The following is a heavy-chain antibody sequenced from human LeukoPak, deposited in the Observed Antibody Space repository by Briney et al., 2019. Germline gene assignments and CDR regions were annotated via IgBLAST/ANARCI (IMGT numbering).Heavy chain of an antibody. D-gene: IGHD1-26*01. Sequence: SETLSLTCTVSGGSISTNNYYWTWVRQPAGKGLEWIGRISASGSTNYNPSLKSRVTMSVDRSKTQFSLRLSSVTAADSAVYYCAVGPWESDYWGQGTLVTVPS. CDR3: AVGPWESDY. J-gene: IGHJ4*02. CDR1: GGSISTNNYY. CDR2: ISASGST. V-gene: IGHV4-61*02.